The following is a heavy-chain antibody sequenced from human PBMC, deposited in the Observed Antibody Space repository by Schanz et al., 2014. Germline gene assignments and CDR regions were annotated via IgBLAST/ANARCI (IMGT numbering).Heavy chain of an antibody. CDR3: ARGPSRGTYYYGMDV. J-gene: IGHJ6*02. CDR1: RLTFGNYW. D-gene: IGHD2-2*01. V-gene: IGHV3-7*04. CDR2: INQDGSQK. Sequence: EVQLVESGGGLVQPGGSLRLSCATSRLTFGNYWMSWVRQAPGKGLEWVANINQDGSQKYYVGSVKGRFTISRDNAKDSLYLQMNSLRDEDTAVYYCARGPSRGTYYYGMDVWGQGTTVTVSS.